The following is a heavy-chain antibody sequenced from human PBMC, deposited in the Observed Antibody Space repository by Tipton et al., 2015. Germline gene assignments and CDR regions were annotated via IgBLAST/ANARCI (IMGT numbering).Heavy chain of an antibody. J-gene: IGHJ6*02. CDR1: GYSINNDYY. CDR2: VYPGGGT. Sequence: GLVKPSETMSLTCDVSGYSINNDYYWGWIRQAPGKGLEWIGFVYPGGGTYYNPSLKSRVTILVDTTQNQVSLRLTSVTAADTAVYFCARDLEHGMDVWGQGTTVTVS. V-gene: IGHV4-38-2*02. CDR3: ARDLEHGMDV.